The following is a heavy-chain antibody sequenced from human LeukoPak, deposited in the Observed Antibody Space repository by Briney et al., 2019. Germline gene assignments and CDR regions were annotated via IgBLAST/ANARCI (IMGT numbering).Heavy chain of an antibody. CDR2: IIPIFGTA. Sequence: ASVKVSCKASGGTFSSYAISWVRQAPGQGLEWLGGIIPIFGTANYAQKFQGRVTITADESTSTAYVELSSLRSEDTAVYYCARELYKGSGSYFSVDYWGQGTLVTVSS. J-gene: IGHJ4*02. CDR3: ARELYKGSGSYFSVDY. CDR1: GGTFSSYA. D-gene: IGHD1-26*01. V-gene: IGHV1-69*13.